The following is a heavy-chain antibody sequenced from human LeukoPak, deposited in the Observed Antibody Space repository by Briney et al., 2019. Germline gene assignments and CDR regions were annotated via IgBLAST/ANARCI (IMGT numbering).Heavy chain of an antibody. D-gene: IGHD6-13*01. CDR2: IRYDGSNK. Sequence: GGSLRLSCAASGFTFSSYGMHWVRQAPGKGLEWVAFIRYDGSNKYYADSVKGRFTISRDNSKNTLYLQMNSLRAEDTAVYYCAKDAYSSSWHVYLSWFDPWGQGTLVTVSS. CDR1: GFTFSSYG. CDR3: AKDAYSSSWHVYLSWFDP. V-gene: IGHV3-30*02. J-gene: IGHJ5*02.